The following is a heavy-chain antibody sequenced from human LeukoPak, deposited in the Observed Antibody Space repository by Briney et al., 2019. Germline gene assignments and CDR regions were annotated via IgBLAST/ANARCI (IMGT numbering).Heavy chain of an antibody. Sequence: GASVKVSCKASGYTFTSYGISWVRQAPGQGLEWMGWISAYNGNTNYAQKLQGRVTMTTDTSTSTAYMELRSLRSDDTAVYYCARALQGQGSWAYYYMDVWGKGTTVTISS. V-gene: IGHV1-18*01. CDR3: ARALQGQGSWAYYYMDV. CDR2: ISAYNGNT. CDR1: GYTFTSYG. D-gene: IGHD4-11*01. J-gene: IGHJ6*03.